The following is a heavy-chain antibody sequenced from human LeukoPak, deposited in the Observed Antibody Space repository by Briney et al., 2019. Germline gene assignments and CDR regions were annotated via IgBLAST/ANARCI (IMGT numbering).Heavy chain of an antibody. CDR1: VYTFTSYG. V-gene: IGHV1-18*01. Sequence: ASVKVSCKASVYTFTSYGFSWVRQPPGPGLEWMGWISAYNGNTNYAQKLQGRVTMTTDTSTSTAYMELRSLRSDDTAVYYCATSTVTAGDYFDYWGQGTLVTVSS. CDR2: ISAYNGNT. D-gene: IGHD4-17*01. J-gene: IGHJ4*02. CDR3: ATSTVTAGDYFDY.